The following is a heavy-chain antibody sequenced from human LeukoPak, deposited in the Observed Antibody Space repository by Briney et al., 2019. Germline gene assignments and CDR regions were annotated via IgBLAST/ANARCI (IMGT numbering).Heavy chain of an antibody. J-gene: IGHJ4*02. D-gene: IGHD3-10*01. CDR2: INQVASEK. V-gene: IGHV3-7*04. Sequence: GGSLRLSCAASGFTISFYWMSWVRQAPGKGLEWVANINQVASEKNYVDSVKGRFTISRDNAKNSLYLQMNSVRAEDTAMYYCVRDGGYYGPDSWGQGALVSVSP. CDR1: GFTISFYW. CDR3: VRDGGYYGPDS.